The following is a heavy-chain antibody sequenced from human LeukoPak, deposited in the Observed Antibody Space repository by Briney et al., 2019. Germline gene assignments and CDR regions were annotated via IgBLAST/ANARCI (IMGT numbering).Heavy chain of an antibody. CDR2: IGSSANTA. CDR1: GFTFRDYY. J-gene: IGHJ6*04. Sequence: GGSLRLSCAASGFTFRDYYMSWIRQAPGKGLEWVSYIGSSANTAYYADSVRGRFTISRDNAKNSLYLQMNSLRAEDTAVYYCAELGITMIGGVWGKGTTVTISS. D-gene: IGHD3-10*02. V-gene: IGHV3-11*04. CDR3: AELGITMIGGV.